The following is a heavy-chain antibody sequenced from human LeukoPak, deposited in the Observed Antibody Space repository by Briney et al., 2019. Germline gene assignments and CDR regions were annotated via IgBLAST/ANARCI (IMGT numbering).Heavy chain of an antibody. V-gene: IGHV3-23*01. CDR3: ARVRYDSGWYDY. D-gene: IGHD6-19*01. CDR2: ISGSGGST. CDR1: GFTFSSSG. J-gene: IGHJ4*02. Sequence: PGGSLRLSCAASGFTFSSSGMHWVRQAPGKGLEWVSAISGSGGSTYYADSVKGRFTISRDNSKNSLYLQMNSLRAEDSAVYYCARVRYDSGWYDYWGQGALVTVSS.